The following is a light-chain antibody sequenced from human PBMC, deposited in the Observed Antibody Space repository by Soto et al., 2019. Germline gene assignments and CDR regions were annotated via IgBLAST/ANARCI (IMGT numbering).Light chain of an antibody. J-gene: IGLJ1*01. Sequence: QSVLTQHPSASGTPGQRVTISCSGSSSNIGSNYVCWYQHLPGTAPKLLIYSNNQRPSGVPDRFSGSKSGTSASLAISGLRSEDEADYYCATWDDSLSGHYVFGTGTKVTVL. CDR3: ATWDDSLSGHYV. CDR1: SSNIGSNY. V-gene: IGLV1-47*02. CDR2: SNN.